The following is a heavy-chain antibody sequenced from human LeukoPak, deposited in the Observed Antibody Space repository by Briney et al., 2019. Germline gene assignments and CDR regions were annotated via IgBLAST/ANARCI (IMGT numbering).Heavy chain of an antibody. Sequence: GGSLRLSCAASGFPFVKSWMHWVRQAPGKGLVWISRIHNDGSGTTYADSVKGRFTISRDNAKNMVFLQMNSLRAEDTAVYYCARELAGNSFDYWGQGTLVTVSS. CDR2: IHNDGSGT. J-gene: IGHJ4*02. V-gene: IGHV3-74*03. CDR3: ARELAGNSFDY. D-gene: IGHD6-19*01. CDR1: GFPFVKSW.